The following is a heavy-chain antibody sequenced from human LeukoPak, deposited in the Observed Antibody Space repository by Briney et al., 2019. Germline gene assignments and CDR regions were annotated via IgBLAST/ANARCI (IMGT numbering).Heavy chain of an antibody. CDR2: ISAYNGNT. J-gene: IGHJ4*02. D-gene: IGHD3-3*01. V-gene: IGHV1-18*01. Sequence: ASVKVSCKASGYTFTSYGISWVRQAPGQGLEWMGWISAYNGNTNYAQKLQGRVTMTTDTSMSTAYMELRSLRSDDTAVYYCARDTSLRFLEWLPHFDYWGQGTLVTVSS. CDR1: GYTFTSYG. CDR3: ARDTSLRFLEWLPHFDY.